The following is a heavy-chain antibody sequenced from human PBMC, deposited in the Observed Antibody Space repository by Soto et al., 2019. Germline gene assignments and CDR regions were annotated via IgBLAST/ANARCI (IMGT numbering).Heavy chain of an antibody. CDR1: GFTFSSYG. CDR3: AKDREGFWSGYLFDY. V-gene: IGHV3-30*18. CDR2: ISYDGSNK. Sequence: GGSLRLSCAASGFTFSSYGMHWVRQAPGKGLEWVAVISYDGSNKYYADSVKGRFTISRDNSKNTLYLQMNSLRAEDTAVYYCAKDREGFWSGYLFDYWGQGTLGTVPS. D-gene: IGHD3-3*01. J-gene: IGHJ4*02.